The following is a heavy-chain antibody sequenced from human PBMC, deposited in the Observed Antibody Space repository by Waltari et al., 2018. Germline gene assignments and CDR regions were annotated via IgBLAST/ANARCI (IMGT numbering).Heavy chain of an antibody. CDR3: ARDRGDGYNYGAFDI. CDR1: GFTVSSNY. D-gene: IGHD5-12*01. J-gene: IGHJ3*02. CDR2: IYSGGST. V-gene: IGHV3-53*02. Sequence: EVQLVETGGGLIQPGGSLRLSCAASGFTVSSNYMSWVRQAPGKGLEWVSVIYSGGSTYYADSVKGRFTISRDNSKNTLYLQMNSLRAEDTAVYYCARDRGDGYNYGAFDIWGQGTMVTVSS.